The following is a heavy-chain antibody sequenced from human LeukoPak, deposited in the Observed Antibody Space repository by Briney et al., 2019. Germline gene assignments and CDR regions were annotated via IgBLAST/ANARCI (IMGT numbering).Heavy chain of an antibody. CDR3: ARAPYSNYQYFDY. Sequence: SETLSLTCAVYGGSFSGYYWSWIRQPPGKGLEWIGEINHSGSTNYNPSLKSRVTIPVDTSKNQFSLKLSSVTAADTAVYYCARAPYSNYQYFDYWGQGTLVTVSS. CDR1: GGSFSGYY. J-gene: IGHJ4*02. V-gene: IGHV4-34*01. CDR2: INHSGST. D-gene: IGHD4-4*01.